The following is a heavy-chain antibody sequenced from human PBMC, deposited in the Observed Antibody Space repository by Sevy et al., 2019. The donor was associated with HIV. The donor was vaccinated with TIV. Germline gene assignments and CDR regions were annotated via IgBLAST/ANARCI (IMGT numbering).Heavy chain of an antibody. CDR2: ISYDGINK. D-gene: IGHD3-10*01. CDR3: AKDNSRLLWLGESLDY. J-gene: IGHJ4*02. V-gene: IGHV3-30*18. Sequence: GGSLRLSCTASGFNFSNYGMHWVRQAPGKGLEWVAFISYDGINKYYADSVKGRFTISRDNSQNTLYLQMNSLRTEDTAVFYCAKDNSRLLWLGESLDYWGQGTLVTVSS. CDR1: GFNFSNYG.